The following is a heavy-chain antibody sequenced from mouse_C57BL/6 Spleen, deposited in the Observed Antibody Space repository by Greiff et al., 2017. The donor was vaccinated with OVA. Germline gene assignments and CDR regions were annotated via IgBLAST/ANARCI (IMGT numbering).Heavy chain of an antibody. V-gene: IGHV1-53*01. J-gene: IGHJ4*01. CDR2: INPSNGGT. CDR3: ARERGNYLPPYAMDY. D-gene: IGHD2-1*01. Sequence: QVQLQQPGTELVKPGASVKLSCKASGYTFTSYWMHWVKQRPGQGLEWIGNINPSNGGTNYNEKFKSKATLTVDKSSSTAYMQLSSLTSEDSAVYYCARERGNYLPPYAMDYWGQGTSVTVSS. CDR1: GYTFTSYW.